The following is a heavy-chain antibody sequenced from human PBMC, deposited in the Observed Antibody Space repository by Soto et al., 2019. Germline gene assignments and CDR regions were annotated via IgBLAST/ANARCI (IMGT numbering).Heavy chain of an antibody. CDR3: TAPLVGGWYYYYGMDF. V-gene: IGHV3-15*07. D-gene: IGHD1-26*01. Sequence: GGSLRLSCAASGFTFSNAWMNWVRQAPGKGLEWVGRIKSKTDGGTTDYAAPVKGRFTISRDDSKNTLYLQMNSLKTEDTAVYYCTAPLVGGWYYYYGMDFWGQGTTVTVSS. J-gene: IGHJ6*02. CDR2: IKSKTDGGTT. CDR1: GFTFSNAW.